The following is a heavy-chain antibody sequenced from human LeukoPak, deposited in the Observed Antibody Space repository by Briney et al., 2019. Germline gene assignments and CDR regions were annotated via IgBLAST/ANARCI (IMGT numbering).Heavy chain of an antibody. CDR2: INPNSGGT. J-gene: IGHJ4*02. CDR3: ARDLPYSYGDDFDY. D-gene: IGHD5-18*01. Sequence: ASVKVSCKXSGYTFTGYYMHWVRQAPGQGLEWMGWINPNSGGTNYPQKFQGRVTMTRDTSISTAYMELSRLRSDDTAVYYCARDLPYSYGDDFDYWGQGTLVTVSS. V-gene: IGHV1-2*02. CDR1: GYTFTGYY.